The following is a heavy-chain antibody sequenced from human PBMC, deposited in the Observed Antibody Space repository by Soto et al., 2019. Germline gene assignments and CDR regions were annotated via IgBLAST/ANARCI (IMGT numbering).Heavy chain of an antibody. Sequence: ASVTVSCKASGYTFTNNDVSWMRQATGQGLEWMGWMNPGSGDTGYAQKFQGRVTMTRDISIATAYMELSSLRSDDTAIYYCATMATFGSLNWFDPWGQGTLVTVSS. J-gene: IGHJ5*02. CDR1: GYTFTNND. D-gene: IGHD3-10*01. V-gene: IGHV1-8*01. CDR2: MNPGSGDT. CDR3: ATMATFGSLNWFDP.